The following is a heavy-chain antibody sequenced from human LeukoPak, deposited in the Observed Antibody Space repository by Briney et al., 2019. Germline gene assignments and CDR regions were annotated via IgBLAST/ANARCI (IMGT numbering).Heavy chain of an antibody. CDR1: GFTFSSYG. CDR2: ISSSSYI. Sequence: GGSLRLSCVASGFTFSSYGLKWVRQAPGKGLEWVSSISSSSYIYYADSVKGRFTISRDNAKNSLYLQMNSLRAEDTAVYYCGTVAVDDYWGQGTLVTVSS. CDR3: GTVAVDDY. V-gene: IGHV3-21*01. J-gene: IGHJ4*02. D-gene: IGHD6-19*01.